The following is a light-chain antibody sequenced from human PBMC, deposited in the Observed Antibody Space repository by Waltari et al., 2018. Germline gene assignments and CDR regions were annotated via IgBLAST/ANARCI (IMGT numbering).Light chain of an antibody. CDR1: SSNIGNNY. Sequence: QSVLTQPPSVSAAPGQRVTISCSGGSSNIGNNYVSWYRQFPGTAPKLLIYEKTGRPSGIPGRFPGSNSGTSATLDITGLQAGDEADYYCGTWDSSLSGAVFGGGTHLTVL. CDR3: GTWDSSLSGAV. J-gene: IGLJ7*01. V-gene: IGLV1-51*02. CDR2: EKT.